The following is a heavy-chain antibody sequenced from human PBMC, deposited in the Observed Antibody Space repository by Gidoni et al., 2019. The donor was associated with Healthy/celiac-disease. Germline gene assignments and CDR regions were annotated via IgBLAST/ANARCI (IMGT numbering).Heavy chain of an antibody. J-gene: IGHJ3*02. V-gene: IGHV3-30-3*01. CDR2: ITYDGSNK. CDR1: GFTFSSYA. Sequence: QVQLVESGGGVVQPGRSLSLSCAASGFTFSSYAMHWVRRAPGKGLEWVAVITYDGSNKYYADSVEGRFTISRDNSKNTLYLQMNSLRAEDTAVYYCASPLYGVKVMSVDAFDIWGQGTMVTVSS. CDR3: ASPLYGVKVMSVDAFDI. D-gene: IGHD4-17*01.